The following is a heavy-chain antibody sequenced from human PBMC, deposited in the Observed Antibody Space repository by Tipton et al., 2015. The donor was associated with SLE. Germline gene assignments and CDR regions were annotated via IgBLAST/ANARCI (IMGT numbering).Heavy chain of an antibody. Sequence: TLSLTCTVSGGSFSSHYWSWIRQPPGKGLEWIGYIYYSGSTNYNPSLKSRVTISVDTSKNQFSLKLSSVTAADTAVYYCARERGVFDSYDAFDIWGQGTMVTVSS. CDR1: GGSFSSHY. CDR3: ARERGVFDSYDAFDI. D-gene: IGHD3-22*01. CDR2: IYYSGST. J-gene: IGHJ3*02. V-gene: IGHV4-59*11.